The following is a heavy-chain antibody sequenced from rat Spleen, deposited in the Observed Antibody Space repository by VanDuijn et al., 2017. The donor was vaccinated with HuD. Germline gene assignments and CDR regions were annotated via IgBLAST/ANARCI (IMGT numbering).Heavy chain of an antibody. CDR1: GFTFSDYF. V-gene: IGHV5-20*01. Sequence: EVQLVESGGGLVQPGRSLKLSCAASGFTFSDYFMAWVRQAPTKGLEWVASISHDGGSTYYRDSVKGRFTISRDNAKSSLYLQMDSLRSEDTATYYCTTDLKQLSYWGQGVMVTVSS. D-gene: IGHD1-2*01. J-gene: IGHJ2*01. CDR3: TTDLKQLSY. CDR2: ISHDGGST.